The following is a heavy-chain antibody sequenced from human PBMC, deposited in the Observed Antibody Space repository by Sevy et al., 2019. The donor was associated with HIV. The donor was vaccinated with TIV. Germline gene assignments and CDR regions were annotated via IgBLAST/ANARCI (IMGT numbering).Heavy chain of an antibody. CDR3: AKGDSTFYGLDV. D-gene: IGHD6-13*01. V-gene: IGHV3-23*01. CDR1: GFTFSTYA. Sequence: GGSLRLSCAASGFTFSTYAMSWVRQAPGKGLEWVSAISGSGGSTYYADSMEGRFIISKDKSKNTLYLQMNSLRAEETAVYYCAKGDSTFYGLDVWGQGTTVTVSS. CDR2: ISGSGGST. J-gene: IGHJ6*02.